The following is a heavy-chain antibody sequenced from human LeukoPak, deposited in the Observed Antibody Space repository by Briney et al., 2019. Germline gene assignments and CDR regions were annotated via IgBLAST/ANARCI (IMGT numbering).Heavy chain of an antibody. J-gene: IGHJ6*03. CDR3: ASTTTTYYSYFYYYMGV. Sequence: SETLSLTCTVSGGSISSYYWSWIRQPPGKGLEWIGYIYSSGSTNYNPSLNSRVTISVDTSKNQFSLKLTSVTAADTAVYYCASTTTTYYSYFYYYMGVWGKGTTVTVSS. D-gene: IGHD4-17*01. CDR2: IYSSGST. V-gene: IGHV4-4*09. CDR1: GGSISSYY.